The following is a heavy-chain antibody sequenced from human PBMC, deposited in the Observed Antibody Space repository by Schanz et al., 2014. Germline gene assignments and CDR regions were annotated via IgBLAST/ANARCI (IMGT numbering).Heavy chain of an antibody. Sequence: QVQLQESGPGLVKPSQTLSLTCTVSGGSISSGGYYWSWIRQHPGKGLEWIGYIYYSGSTYYNPSLKSRVTISVDTSKNQFSLKLSSVTAADTAVYYCARGSLIYTSNWNDRPDHYYYAMDVWGQGTTVTVSS. CDR1: GGSISSGGYY. D-gene: IGHD1-1*01. V-gene: IGHV4-31*03. J-gene: IGHJ6*02. CDR3: ARGSLIYTSNWNDRPDHYYYAMDV. CDR2: IYYSGST.